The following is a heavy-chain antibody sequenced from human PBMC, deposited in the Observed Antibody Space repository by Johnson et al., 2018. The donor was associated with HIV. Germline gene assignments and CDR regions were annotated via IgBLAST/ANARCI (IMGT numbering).Heavy chain of an antibody. J-gene: IGHJ3*02. CDR1: GFTFSNYA. Sequence: QVLLVESGGGVVQPGRSLRLSCAASGFTFSNYAVHWVRQAPGKGLEWVAVISYDGSTEYYADSVKGRFTISRDSSKNTLYLQMSSLRADDTAVYYCARDLVVGDHSTPLTHAFDIWCQGTKVTVSS. D-gene: IGHD1-26*01. CDR2: ISYDGSTE. V-gene: IGHV3-30*14. CDR3: ARDLVVGDHSTPLTHAFDI.